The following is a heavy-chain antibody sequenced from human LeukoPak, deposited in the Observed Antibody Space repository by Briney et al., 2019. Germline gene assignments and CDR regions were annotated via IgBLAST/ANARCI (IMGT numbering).Heavy chain of an antibody. CDR3: ARAYFYGSSGHCGGFDI. V-gene: IGHV4-4*07. CDR2: IYTSGST. D-gene: IGHD3-22*01. CDR1: GGSISPNY. Sequence: SETLSLTCTVSGGSISPNYLSWIRQPAGKGLEWIGRIYTSGSTNYNPSLKSRVTMPVDTSKNQFSLKLISVTAADTAVYYCARAYFYGSSGHCGGFDISAQGTMVTVSS. J-gene: IGHJ3*02.